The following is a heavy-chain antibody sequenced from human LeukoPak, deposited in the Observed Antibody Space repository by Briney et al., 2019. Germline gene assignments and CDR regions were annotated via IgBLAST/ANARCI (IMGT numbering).Heavy chain of an antibody. J-gene: IGHJ6*02. CDR1: GASISSYY. CDR2: IYYGGST. CDR3: ARDGRIAVAGFYYYYGMDV. Sequence: SETLSLICTVSGASISSYYWSWIRQPPGKGLEWIGYIYYGGSTNYNPSLKSRVTISVDTSKNQFSLKLSSVTAADTAMYYCARDGRIAVAGFYYYYGMDVWGQGTTVTVSS. D-gene: IGHD6-19*01. V-gene: IGHV4-59*01.